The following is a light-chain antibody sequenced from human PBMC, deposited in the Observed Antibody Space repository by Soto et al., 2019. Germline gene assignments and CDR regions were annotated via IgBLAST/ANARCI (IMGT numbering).Light chain of an antibody. Sequence: DIQMTQSPSTLSASVGDRVTMTCRASQSISSWLAWYQQKPGKAPNLLIYKAATLESGVPSRFSGSGSGTEFTLTISSLQPDDFATYYCQQFNSDPTWTFGQGTKVEIK. CDR1: QSISSW. CDR3: QQFNSDPTWT. CDR2: KAA. J-gene: IGKJ1*01. V-gene: IGKV1-5*03.